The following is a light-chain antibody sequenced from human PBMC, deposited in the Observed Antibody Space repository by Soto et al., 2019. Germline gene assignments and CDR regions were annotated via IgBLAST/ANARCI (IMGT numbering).Light chain of an antibody. J-gene: IGLJ3*02. Sequence: QSVLTQPPSASTTPGQRVTIFCSGGSSNIGSKYVCWYQHHPGAAPKLLIYRDDQRPSGVPGRFSGSKSGTAASLAISGLRAEEEADYYCASWDDSLNAWVFGGGTKLTVL. CDR2: RDD. CDR1: SSNIGSKY. V-gene: IGLV1-47*01. CDR3: ASWDDSLNAWV.